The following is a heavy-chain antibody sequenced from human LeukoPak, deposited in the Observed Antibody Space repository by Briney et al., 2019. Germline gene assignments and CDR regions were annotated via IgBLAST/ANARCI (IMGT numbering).Heavy chain of an antibody. Sequence: GRSLRLSCAAPGFTFSSYGMHWVRQAPGKGLEWVAVISYDGSNKYYADSVKGRFTISRDNSKNTLYLQINTLRAQDTAVYYCAKDRVRDYGDEYYFDYWGQGILVTVSS. V-gene: IGHV3-30*18. CDR2: ISYDGSNK. CDR3: AKDRVRDYGDEYYFDY. J-gene: IGHJ4*02. CDR1: GFTFSSYG. D-gene: IGHD4-17*01.